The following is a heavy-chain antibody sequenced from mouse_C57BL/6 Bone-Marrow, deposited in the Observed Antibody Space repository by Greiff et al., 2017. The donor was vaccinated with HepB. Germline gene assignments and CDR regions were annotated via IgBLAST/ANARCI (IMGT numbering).Heavy chain of an antibody. CDR3: TRRGVTTVVATDWYFDV. CDR2: IDPETGGT. CDR1: GYTFTDYE. V-gene: IGHV1-15*01. J-gene: IGHJ1*03. Sequence: QVQLKQSGAELVRPGASVTLSCKASGYTFTDYEMHWVKQTPVHGLEWIGAIDPETGGTAYNQKFKGKVILTADKSSSTAYMELRSLTSEDSAVYYCTRRGVTTVVATDWYFDVWGTGTTVTVSS. D-gene: IGHD1-1*01.